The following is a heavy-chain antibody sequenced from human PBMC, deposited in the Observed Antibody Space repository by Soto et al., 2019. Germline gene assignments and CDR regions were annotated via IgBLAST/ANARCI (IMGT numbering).Heavy chain of an antibody. V-gene: IGHV4-31*03. CDR2: IYYTGSA. D-gene: IGHD6-6*01. CDR1: AGSISSGGYY. CDR3: ASFGSSSWNWFDP. J-gene: IGHJ5*02. Sequence: TLSLTCTVSAGSISSGGYYWSWIRQHPGKGLEWIGYIYYTGSAYYNPSLESRVTISVDTSKNQFSLKLSSVTAADTAVYYCASFGSSSWNWFDPWGQGTLVTVSS.